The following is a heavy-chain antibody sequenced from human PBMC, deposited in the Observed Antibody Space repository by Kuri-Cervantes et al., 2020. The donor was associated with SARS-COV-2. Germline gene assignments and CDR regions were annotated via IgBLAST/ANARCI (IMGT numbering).Heavy chain of an antibody. V-gene: IGHV1-24*01. CDR1: GYTLTELS. CDR2: YHPDDGET. CDR3: VTDLTANNWDPDAFDA. J-gene: IGHJ3*01. D-gene: IGHD1-1*01. Sequence: ASVKVSCKVSGYTLTELSMHWVRQAPGKGLEWMGGYHPDDGETFYAQKFQGRVTMTEDTSTDTAYMELSSLGSEDTAVYYCVTDLTANNWDPDAFDAWGQGTMVTVSS.